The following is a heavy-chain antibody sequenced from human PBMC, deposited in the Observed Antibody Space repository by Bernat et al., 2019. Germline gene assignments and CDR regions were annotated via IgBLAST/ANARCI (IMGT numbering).Heavy chain of an antibody. J-gene: IGHJ3*02. CDR1: GYTFTSYG. V-gene: IGHV1-18*04. CDR2: ISAYNGNT. D-gene: IGHD3-3*01. CDR3: ARGFGLDYDFWSGYFDAFDI. Sequence: QVQLMQSGAEVKKPGASVKVSCKASGYTFTSYGISWVRQAPGQGLEWMGWISAYNGNTNYAQKLQGRVTMTTDTSTSTAYMELRSLRSDDTAVYYCARGFGLDYDFWSGYFDAFDIWGQGTMVTVSS.